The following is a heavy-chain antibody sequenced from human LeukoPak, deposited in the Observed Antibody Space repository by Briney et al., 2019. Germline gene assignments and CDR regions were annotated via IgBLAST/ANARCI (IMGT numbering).Heavy chain of an antibody. J-gene: IGHJ6*02. CDR2: VDREGSDK. V-gene: IGHV3-7*01. Sequence: GSLRLSCAASGFAFSSYWMNWVRQAPGKGLEWVANVDREGSDKNYVDSVKGRFTISRDNAKNSLYLQMNSLRVEDTAVYYCARDGVPGGRDVWGQGTTVTVS. D-gene: IGHD3-16*01. CDR3: ARDGVPGGRDV. CDR1: GFAFSSYW.